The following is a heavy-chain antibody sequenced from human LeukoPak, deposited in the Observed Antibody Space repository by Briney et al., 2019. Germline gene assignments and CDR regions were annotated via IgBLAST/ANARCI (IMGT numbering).Heavy chain of an antibody. CDR1: GFTFDGYG. CDR3: ARARSTGYYVADY. J-gene: IGHJ4*02. CDR2: INWNGGST. V-gene: IGHV3-20*04. D-gene: IGHD3-9*01. Sequence: GGSLRLSCAASGFTFDGYGMSWVGQAPGKGLEGVSGINWNGGSTGYADSVKGRFTISRDNAKYSLYLQMNSLRAEDTALYYCARARSTGYYVADYWGQGTLGTVSS.